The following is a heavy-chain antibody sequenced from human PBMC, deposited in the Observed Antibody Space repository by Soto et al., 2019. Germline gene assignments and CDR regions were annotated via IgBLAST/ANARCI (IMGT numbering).Heavy chain of an antibody. Sequence: EASVKVSCKASGYTFTSYDINWVRQATGQGLEWMGWMNPNSGNTGYAQKFQGRVTMTRNTSISTAYMELSSLRSEDTAVYYCTISWGIFGVVIIPNYYMDVWGKGTTVTVSS. CDR2: MNPNSGNT. D-gene: IGHD3-3*01. CDR3: TISWGIFGVVIIPNYYMDV. CDR1: GYTFTSYD. V-gene: IGHV1-8*01. J-gene: IGHJ6*03.